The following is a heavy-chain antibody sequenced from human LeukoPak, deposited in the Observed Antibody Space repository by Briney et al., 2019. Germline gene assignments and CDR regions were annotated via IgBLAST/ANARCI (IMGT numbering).Heavy chain of an antibody. J-gene: IGHJ4*02. V-gene: IGHV4-61*01. D-gene: IGHD6-13*01. CDR3: ARNKESNSWYPVFDY. Sequence: SETLSLTCTVSGGSVSSGSYYWSWIRQPPGKGLEWIGYIYYRGSTNYNPSLKSRVTISVDKSNNQFSLKLSSVTAADTAVYYCARNKESNSWYPVFDYWGQGTLVTVSS. CDR2: IYYRGST. CDR1: GGSVSSGSYY.